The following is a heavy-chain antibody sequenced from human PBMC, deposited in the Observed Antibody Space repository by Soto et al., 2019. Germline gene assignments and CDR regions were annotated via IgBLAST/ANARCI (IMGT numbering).Heavy chain of an antibody. D-gene: IGHD6-19*01. Sequence: KTSETLSLTCAVYAGSFSHYYWNWIRQSPGKGLEWIGKIKHSGSSNYNPSLRSRVSISVDMSKNQFSLRFTSVTAADTAVYYCARGGSSDWQVALDIWGQGTMVTVSS. V-gene: IGHV4-34*01. J-gene: IGHJ3*02. CDR3: ARGGSSDWQVALDI. CDR2: IKHSGSS. CDR1: AGSFSHYY.